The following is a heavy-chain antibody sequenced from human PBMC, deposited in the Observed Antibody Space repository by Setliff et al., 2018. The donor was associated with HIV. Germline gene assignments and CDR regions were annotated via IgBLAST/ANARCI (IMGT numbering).Heavy chain of an antibody. CDR3: ARQSGYTRGWDIFGVVAGSFDI. J-gene: IGHJ3*02. V-gene: IGHV4-39*01. CDR1: GGSISSGTYY. Sequence: SETLSLTCSVSGGSISSGTYYWGWIRQPPGKGLEWIGAIYYSGNTYYRPSLKSRLTISVDTSTNQFSLRLNSVTAADTAVYFCARQSGYTRGWDIFGVVAGSFDIWGQGTMVTVSS. CDR2: IYYSGNT. D-gene: IGHD3-3*01.